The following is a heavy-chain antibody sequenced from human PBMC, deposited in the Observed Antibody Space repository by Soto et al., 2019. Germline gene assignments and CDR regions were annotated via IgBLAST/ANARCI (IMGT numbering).Heavy chain of an antibody. CDR3: ARDRLEWLAGYYFDY. D-gene: IGHD6-19*01. Sequence: GASVKVSCKASGYTFTSYYMHWVRQAPGQGLEWMGIINPSGGSTSYAQKFQGRVTMTRDTSTSTVYMELSSLRSEDTAVYYCARDRLEWLAGYYFDYWGQGTLVTVSS. CDR1: GYTFTSYY. CDR2: INPSGGST. V-gene: IGHV1-46*03. J-gene: IGHJ4*02.